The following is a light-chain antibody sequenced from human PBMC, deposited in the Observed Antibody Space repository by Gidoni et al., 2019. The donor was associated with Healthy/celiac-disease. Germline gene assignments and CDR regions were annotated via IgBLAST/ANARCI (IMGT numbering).Light chain of an antibody. CDR3: CSYAGSYTWV. Sequence: QSALTQPRSVSGSHGQSVTISCTGTSSDVGGYYYFSWYQQHPGKAPKLMIYDVSKRPSGVPDRFSGSKSVNTASLTISGLQAEDEADYYCCSYAGSYTWVFGGGTKLTVL. J-gene: IGLJ3*02. CDR2: DVS. V-gene: IGLV2-11*01. CDR1: SSDVGGYYY.